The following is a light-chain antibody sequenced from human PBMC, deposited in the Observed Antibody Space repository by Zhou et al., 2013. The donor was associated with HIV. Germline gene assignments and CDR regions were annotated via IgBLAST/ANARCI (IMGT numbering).Light chain of an antibody. CDR3: QQYNSYSGT. CDR2: QTS. V-gene: IGKV1-5*03. Sequence: DIQMTQSPSTVSASVGDRVTITCRASQNINMWLAWYQQKPGKAPKLLIYQTSNLESGVPSRFSGSGYGTEFTLTISSLQPDDFATYYCQQYNSYSGTFGRGTKVEIK. CDR1: QNINMW. J-gene: IGKJ1*01.